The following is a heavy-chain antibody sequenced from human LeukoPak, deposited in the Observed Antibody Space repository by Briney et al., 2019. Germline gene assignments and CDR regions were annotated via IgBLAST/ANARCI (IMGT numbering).Heavy chain of an antibody. CDR1: GYTFTTYG. CDR3: ARVWYDSGNHLYFYYGLDV. V-gene: IGHV1-18*01. CDR2: VIAYSGDT. D-gene: IGHD3-22*01. J-gene: IGHJ6*02. Sequence: ASVKVSCKASGYTFTTYGITWVRQAPGQGLEWMGWVIAYSGDTDYAQSLQGRVTMTTDTSTSTAYMELTTLRSDDTAVYYCARVWYDSGNHLYFYYGLDVWGQGTTVTVSS.